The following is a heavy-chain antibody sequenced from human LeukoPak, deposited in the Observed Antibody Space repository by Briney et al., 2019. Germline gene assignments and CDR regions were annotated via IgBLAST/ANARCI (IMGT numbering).Heavy chain of an antibody. J-gene: IGHJ4*02. CDR3: ASGIRYQPYYFDY. CDR2: ISGSGGTT. D-gene: IGHD2-2*01. Sequence: SGGSLRLSCAVSRFTFGNYDMTWVRQAPGKGLELVSSISGSGGTTYYADSVQGRFTISRDDSKNSLYVQMSSLRAEDTAVYYCASGIRYQPYYFDYWGQGTLVTVSS. CDR1: RFTFGNYD. V-gene: IGHV3-23*01.